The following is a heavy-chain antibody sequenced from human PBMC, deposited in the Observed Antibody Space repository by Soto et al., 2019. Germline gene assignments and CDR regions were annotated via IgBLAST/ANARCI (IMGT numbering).Heavy chain of an antibody. CDR1: GGTFSSYA. V-gene: IGHV1-69*06. J-gene: IGHJ6*01. D-gene: IGHD1-1*01. CDR3: ARIGAVQLERLGYGMDV. CDR2: IIPIFGTA. Sequence: QVQLVQSGAEVKKPGSSVKVSCKASGGTFSSYAISWVRQAPGQGLEWMGGIIPIFGTANYAQKFQGRVTNTADKSTSTAYMELSSLRSEDTAVYYCARIGAVQLERLGYGMDVWGQGTTVTVSS.